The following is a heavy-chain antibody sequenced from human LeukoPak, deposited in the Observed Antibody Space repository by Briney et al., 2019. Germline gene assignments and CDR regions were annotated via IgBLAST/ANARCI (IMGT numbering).Heavy chain of an antibody. J-gene: IGHJ5*02. CDR1: GFTFSTYS. Sequence: PGGSLRLSCAASGFTFSTYSMNWVRQAPGKGLEWVSSITGSSSFIYYADSVKGRFTISRDNVRNSLHLQMNSLRAEDTAVYYCARNDDTGGYGYNWFYPWGQGTLVTVSS. CDR3: ARNDDTGGYGYNWFYP. CDR2: ITGSSSFI. V-gene: IGHV3-21*01. D-gene: IGHD2-8*02.